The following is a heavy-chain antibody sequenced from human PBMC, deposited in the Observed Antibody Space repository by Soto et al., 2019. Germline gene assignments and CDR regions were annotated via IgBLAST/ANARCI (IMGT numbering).Heavy chain of an antibody. V-gene: IGHV3-9*01. CDR1: GFTFDDYA. CDR3: VKGYYYDSGYYFDY. D-gene: IGHD3-22*01. Sequence: PGGSLRLSCAASGFTFDDYAMHWVRQAPGKGLEWVSTISWNSNRKGYADSVRGRFTISRDNVKNSLYLQVNSLRAEDTALYYCVKGYYYDSGYYFDYWGQGTLVTVSS. CDR2: ISWNSNRK. J-gene: IGHJ4*02.